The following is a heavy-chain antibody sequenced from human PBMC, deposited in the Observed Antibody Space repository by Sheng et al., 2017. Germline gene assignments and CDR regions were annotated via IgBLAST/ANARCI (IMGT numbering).Heavy chain of an antibody. D-gene: IGHD3-10*01. CDR3: ARGRKTYYYGSGSPPRTYYYYGMDV. Sequence: QVQLQQWGAGLLKSSETLSLTCAVYGGSFSGYYWSWIRQPPGKGLEWIGEINHSGSTNYNPSLKSRVTISVDTSKNQFSLKLSSVTAADTAVYYCARGRKTYYYGSGSPPRTYYYYGMDVWGQGTTVTVSS. CDR1: GGSFSGYY. V-gene: IGHV4-34*01. J-gene: IGHJ6*02. CDR2: INHSGST.